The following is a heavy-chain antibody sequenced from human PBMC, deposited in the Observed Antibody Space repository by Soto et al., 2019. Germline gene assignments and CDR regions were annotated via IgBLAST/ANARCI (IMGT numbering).Heavy chain of an antibody. CDR2: IHHSGNT. V-gene: IGHV4-4*02. CDR3: EKMVGATLVDY. J-gene: IGHJ4*02. Sequence: QVQLQESGPGLVKPSGTLSLTCTVSGASISSTSSGDWWSWVRQPPGKGLEWIGEIHHSGNTNYNPSRKSRVTMSVDKSKNQFSLRLSSVTAADPAVYYCEKMVGATLVDYWGQGTMFTVSS. CDR1: GASISSTSSGDW. D-gene: IGHD1-26*01.